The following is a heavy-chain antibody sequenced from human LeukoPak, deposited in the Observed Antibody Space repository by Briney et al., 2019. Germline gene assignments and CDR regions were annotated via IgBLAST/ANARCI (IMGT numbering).Heavy chain of an antibody. V-gene: IGHV3-7*01. D-gene: IGHD3-10*01. Sequence: GGSLRLSCAASGFTFSSSWMSWVRQAPGKGLEWVANIKQEGSEKYYVGSVKGRFTISRDNAKNSLYLQMNSLRAEDTAVYFCARVVPPLYYFDYWGQGTLVTVSS. J-gene: IGHJ4*02. CDR1: GFTFSSSW. CDR3: ARVVPPLYYFDY. CDR2: IKQEGSEK.